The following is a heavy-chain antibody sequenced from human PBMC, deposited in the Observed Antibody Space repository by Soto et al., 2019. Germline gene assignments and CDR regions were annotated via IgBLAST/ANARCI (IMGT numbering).Heavy chain of an antibody. D-gene: IGHD3-3*01. CDR1: GGTFSSYA. J-gene: IGHJ6*02. CDR2: LIPIFGTA. CDR3: ERDGAITIGGVVIHARDYGTDV. V-gene: IGHV1-69*06. Sequence: SVKVSFKASGGTFSSYAISWVLQAPGQGLDWMGLLIPIFGTANYAQKFQGRVTITAEKDTSKGYMELSSLRSEDTAVYYCERDGAITIGGVVIHARDYGTDVWGQGTTVTVSS.